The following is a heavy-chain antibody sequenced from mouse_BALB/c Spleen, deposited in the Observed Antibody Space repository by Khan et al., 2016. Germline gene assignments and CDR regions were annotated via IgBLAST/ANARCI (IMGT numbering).Heavy chain of an antibody. Sequence: VQLQQSGAELVRSGALVKLSCTSSGFNIKDYYIHWVRQRPEQGLEWIGWIDPENGDTEYAPKFQGKATMTAHTSSNTAYLHLSSLTSEDTAVCYCNAGYGNYDAVDYWGQGTSVSVSS. CDR3: NAGYGNYDAVDY. CDR1: GFNIKDYY. D-gene: IGHD2-1*01. J-gene: IGHJ4*01. V-gene: IGHV14-4*02. CDR2: IDPENGDT.